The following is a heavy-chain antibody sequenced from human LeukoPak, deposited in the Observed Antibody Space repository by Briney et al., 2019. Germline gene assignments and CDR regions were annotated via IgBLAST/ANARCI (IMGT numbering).Heavy chain of an antibody. V-gene: IGHV1-18*01. Sequence: ASVKVSCKASGYTFSSYGISWVRQAPGQGLEWMGWISAYNGNTNYAQKLQGRVTMTTDTSTSTAYMELRSLRSDDTAVYYCARAVCSSTSCYGYYYYYMDVWGKGTTVIVSS. CDR3: ARAVCSSTSCYGYYYYYMDV. CDR2: ISAYNGNT. D-gene: IGHD2-2*01. CDR1: GYTFSSYG. J-gene: IGHJ6*03.